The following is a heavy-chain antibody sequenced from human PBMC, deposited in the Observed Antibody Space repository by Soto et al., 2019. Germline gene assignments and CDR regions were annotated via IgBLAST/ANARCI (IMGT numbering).Heavy chain of an antibody. J-gene: IGHJ4*02. CDR2: IYYSGST. V-gene: IGHV4-61*01. CDR1: GGSVSSGSYY. CDR3: ARALGSARLNHY. D-gene: IGHD3-10*01. Sequence: QVQLQESGPGLVKPSETLSLTCTVSGGSVSSGSYYWSWIRQPPGKVLEWIGYIYYSGSTNYNPSLKTRVTFSVDTSKKQFSLKLSSVTAEDTGVYYCARALGSARLNHYWPQGTLVTASS.